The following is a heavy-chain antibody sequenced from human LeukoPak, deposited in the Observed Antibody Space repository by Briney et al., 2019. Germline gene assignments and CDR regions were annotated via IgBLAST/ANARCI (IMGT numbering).Heavy chain of an antibody. Sequence: HAGGSLRLSCAASGFTFSNYWMTWVCQAPGKGPEWVANIKQDGSERNYVDSVKGRFTIARDNTKNSLYLQMTSLRGEDTAVYYCASRAGKPGNTPWCFDYWGQGALVTVSS. CDR2: IKQDGSER. D-gene: IGHD1-7*01. V-gene: IGHV3-7*01. J-gene: IGHJ4*02. CDR3: ASRAGKPGNTPWCFDY. CDR1: GFTFSNYW.